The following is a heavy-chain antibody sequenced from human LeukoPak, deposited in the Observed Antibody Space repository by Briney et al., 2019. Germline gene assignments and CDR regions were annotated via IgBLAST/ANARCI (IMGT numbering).Heavy chain of an antibody. Sequence: GGSLRLSCAASGFTFSDYYMSWIRQAPGKGLEWVSYISSGGSPIYYADSVKGRFTISRDNAKNSLYLQMNSLRVEDMALYYCAARRGAAAGTDYFDYWGQGALVTVSS. CDR2: ISSGGSPI. CDR3: AARRGAAAGTDYFDY. D-gene: IGHD6-13*01. J-gene: IGHJ4*02. V-gene: IGHV3-11*01. CDR1: GFTFSDYY.